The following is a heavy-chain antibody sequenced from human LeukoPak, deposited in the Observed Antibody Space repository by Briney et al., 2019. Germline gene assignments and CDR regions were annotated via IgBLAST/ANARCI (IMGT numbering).Heavy chain of an antibody. CDR2: ISYDGSNK. D-gene: IGHD1-26*01. CDR1: GFTFSSYA. V-gene: IGHV3-30*04. Sequence: GGSLRLSCAASGFTFSSYAMHWVRQAPGKGLEWVAVISYDGSNKDYADSVKGRFTISRDNSKNTLCLQMNSLRAEDTAVYYCAREWVGALDYWGQGTLVTVSS. J-gene: IGHJ4*02. CDR3: AREWVGALDY.